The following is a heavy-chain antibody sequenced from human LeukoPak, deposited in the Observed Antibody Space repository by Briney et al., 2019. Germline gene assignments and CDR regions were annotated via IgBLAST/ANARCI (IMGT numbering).Heavy chain of an antibody. CDR1: GYSINSGYY. CDR3: ARDAGRKGLDY. J-gene: IGHJ4*02. CDR2: IYHSGST. Sequence: SETLSLTCTVSGYSINSGYYWGWIRQPPGKGLEWIGYIYHSGSTYYNPSLKSRVTISVDRSKNQFSLKLSSVTAADTAVYYCARDAGRKGLDYWGQGTLVTVSS. V-gene: IGHV4-38-2*02. D-gene: IGHD1-1*01.